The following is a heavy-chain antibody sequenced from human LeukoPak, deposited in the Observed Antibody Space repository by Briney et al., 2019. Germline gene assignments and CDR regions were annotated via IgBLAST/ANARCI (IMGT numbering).Heavy chain of an antibody. CDR2: INWNGGST. D-gene: IGHD3-22*01. CDR1: GFTLDDYG. V-gene: IGHV3-20*04. CDR3: ARVLLSGDDSRRDDAFDI. J-gene: IGHJ3*02. Sequence: PGGSLRLSCAASGFTLDDYGMSWVRQAPGKGLEWVSGINWNGGSTGYADSVKGRFTISRDNAKNSLYLQMNSLRAEDTALYYCARVLLSGDDSRRDDAFDIWGQGTMVTVSS.